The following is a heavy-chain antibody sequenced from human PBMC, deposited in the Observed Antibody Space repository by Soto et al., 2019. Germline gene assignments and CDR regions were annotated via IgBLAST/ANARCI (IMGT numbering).Heavy chain of an antibody. D-gene: IGHD1-26*01. CDR3: AREASGSRPFDY. V-gene: IGHV4-4*07. CDR1: GGSISNYY. J-gene: IGHJ4*02. Sequence: SETLSLTCTGSGGSISNYYWSWIRQPAGKGLEWIGRIYTSGSTNYNSSLKSRVTMSVDTSKNQFSLKLNSVTAADTAVYYCAREASGSRPFDYWGQGTLVTVSS. CDR2: IYTSGST.